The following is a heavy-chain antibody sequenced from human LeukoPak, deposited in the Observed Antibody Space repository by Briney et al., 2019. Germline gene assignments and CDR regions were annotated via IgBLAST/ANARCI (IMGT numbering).Heavy chain of an antibody. V-gene: IGHV3-30-3*01. CDR3: ARDLYYYDSSGYFTY. Sequence: GGSLRLPCAASGFTFSSYAMHWVRQAPGKGLEWVAVISYDGSNKYYADSVKGRFTISRDNSKNTLYLQMNSLRAEDTAVYYCARDLYYYDSSGYFTYWGQGTLVTVSS. D-gene: IGHD3-22*01. CDR1: GFTFSSYA. CDR2: ISYDGSNK. J-gene: IGHJ4*02.